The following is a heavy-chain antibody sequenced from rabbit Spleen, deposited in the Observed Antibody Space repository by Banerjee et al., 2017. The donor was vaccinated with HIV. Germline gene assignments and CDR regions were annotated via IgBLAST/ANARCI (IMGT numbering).Heavy chain of an antibody. Sequence: QSLEESGGGLVQPEGSLTLTCKASGFDFSSYYMSWVRQAPGKGLEWIGYIDPVFGSAYYASWVNGRFSISRENTQNTVSLQLNSLTAADTATYFCARGGGLWGPGTLVTVS. CDR3: ARGGGL. CDR1: GFDFSSYY. CDR2: IDPVFGSA. V-gene: IGHV1S7*01. J-gene: IGHJ4*01.